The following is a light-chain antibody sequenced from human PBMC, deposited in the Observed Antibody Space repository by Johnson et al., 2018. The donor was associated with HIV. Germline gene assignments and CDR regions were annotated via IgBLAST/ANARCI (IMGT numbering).Light chain of an antibody. CDR1: SSNIGNNY. CDR3: GTWDSSLRAGGANYV. CDR2: DNN. J-gene: IGLJ1*01. Sequence: QSVLTQPPSVSAAPGQKVTISCSGTSSNIGNNYVSWYQQFPGTAPKLVIYDNNNRPSGIPDRFSGSKSGTSATLGITGLQTGDAADYYCGTWDSSLRAGGANYVFGTGTKVTVL. V-gene: IGLV1-51*01.